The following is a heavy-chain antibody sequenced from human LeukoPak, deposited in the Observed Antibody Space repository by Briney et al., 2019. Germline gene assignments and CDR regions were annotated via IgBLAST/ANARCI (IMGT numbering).Heavy chain of an antibody. D-gene: IGHD1-26*01. CDR2: IWYDGSNK. Sequence: GRSLRLSCAASGFTFSSYGMHWVRQAPGKGLEWVAVIWYDGSNKYYADSVRGRFTVSRDNSKNTLYLQMSSLRVEDTALYYCAKQEGALIQNWCFDHWGLGTLVTVSS. CDR1: GFTFSSYG. CDR3: AKQEGALIQNWCFDH. J-gene: IGHJ4*02. V-gene: IGHV3-33*03.